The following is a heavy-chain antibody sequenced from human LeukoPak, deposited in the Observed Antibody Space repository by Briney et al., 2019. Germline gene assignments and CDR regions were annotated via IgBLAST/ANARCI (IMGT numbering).Heavy chain of an antibody. J-gene: IGHJ2*01. CDR1: GYTFTGYY. V-gene: IGHV1-2*02. D-gene: IGHD5-24*01. Sequence: ASVKVSCKASGYTFTGYYMHWVRQAPGQGLEWMGWINPNTGGTNYAQKFQGRVTMTRDTSISTAYMELSRLRSDDTAVYYCARGTFVGGYNKNWYFDLWGRGTLVTVSS. CDR3: ARGTFVGGYNKNWYFDL. CDR2: INPNTGGT.